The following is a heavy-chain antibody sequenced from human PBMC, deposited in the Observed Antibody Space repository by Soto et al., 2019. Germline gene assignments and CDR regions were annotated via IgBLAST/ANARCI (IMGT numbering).Heavy chain of an antibody. CDR1: GGSFSGYY. J-gene: IGHJ6*02. CDR3: ARGRRDYVWGSYRRPDMDV. CDR2: INHSGST. D-gene: IGHD3-16*02. V-gene: IGHV4-34*01. Sequence: SETLSLTCAVYGGSFSGYYWSWIRQPPGKGLEWIGEINHSGSTNYNPSLKSRVTISVDTSKNQFSLKLSSVTAADTAVYYCARGRRDYVWGSYRRPDMDVWGQGTTVTVSS.